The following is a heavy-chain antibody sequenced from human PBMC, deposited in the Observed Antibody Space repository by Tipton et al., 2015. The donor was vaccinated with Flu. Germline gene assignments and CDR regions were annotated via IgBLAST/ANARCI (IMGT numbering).Heavy chain of an antibody. Sequence: QLVQSGPEVKKPGASVRVSCKTSGYTFIGYYMHWVRQAPGRGFEWLGRINPRTGGINYAQQFQGRVTMTRDTSISTAYMELTRVTFDDTAVYYCARDWGVVATDYYFDHWGQGTLITVSS. CDR3: ARDWGVVATDYYFDH. J-gene: IGHJ4*02. V-gene: IGHV1-2*06. D-gene: IGHD3-16*01. CDR1: GYTFIGYY. CDR2: INPRTGGI.